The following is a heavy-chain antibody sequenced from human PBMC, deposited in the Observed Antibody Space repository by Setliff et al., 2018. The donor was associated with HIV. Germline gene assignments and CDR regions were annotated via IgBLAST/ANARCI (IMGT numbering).Heavy chain of an antibody. CDR3: ARHAVPHYYDSSGPS. CDR2: IYSGGTA. D-gene: IGHD3-22*01. J-gene: IGHJ5*02. CDR1: GGSISSSSYY. Sequence: SETLSLTCPVSGGSISSSSYYWGWIRQPPGKGLEWIGNIYSGGTAYYNSSLRSRVTISVDTSKNQFSLKLNSVTAADTAVYYCARHAVPHYYDSSGPSWGPGTLVTVSS. V-gene: IGHV4-39*07.